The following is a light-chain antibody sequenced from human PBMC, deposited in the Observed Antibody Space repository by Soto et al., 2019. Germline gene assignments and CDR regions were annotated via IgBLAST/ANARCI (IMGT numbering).Light chain of an antibody. J-gene: IGKJ3*01. CDR1: QDISNY. Sequence: DIRMTQSPSSLSASVGDRVTITCQASQDISNYLNWYQQKPGKAPKLLIYDASNLETGFPSRFSGSGSGIDFTFTISSLQPEDIATYYCQQYDNLPRTFGPGTKLD. CDR2: DAS. V-gene: IGKV1-33*01. CDR3: QQYDNLPRT.